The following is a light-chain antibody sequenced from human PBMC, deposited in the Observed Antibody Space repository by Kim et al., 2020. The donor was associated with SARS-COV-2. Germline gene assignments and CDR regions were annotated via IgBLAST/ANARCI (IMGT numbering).Light chain of an antibody. CDR2: DAS. J-gene: IGKJ4*01. Sequence: SPGERATHTCRASQSVGCFLAWYQEKPGQPPRLHIYDASNRATAIPGRFSGSGSGTDFTLTISSLEPEDSAVYYCQHRRNWPLLTFGGGTKVDIK. V-gene: IGKV3-11*01. CDR3: QHRRNWPLLT. CDR1: QSVGCF.